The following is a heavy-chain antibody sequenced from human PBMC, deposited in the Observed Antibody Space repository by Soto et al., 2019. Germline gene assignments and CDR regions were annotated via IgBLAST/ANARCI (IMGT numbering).Heavy chain of an antibody. CDR1: GYTFTSYA. CDR3: ARVSSRYCSGGSCYSDYYYYYYMDV. Sequence: ASVKVSCKAFGYTFTSYAMHWVRQAPGQRLEWMGWINAGNGNTKYSQKFQGRVTITRDTSASTAYMELSSLRSEDTAVYYCARVSSRYCSGGSCYSDYYYYYYMDVWGKGTTVTVSS. J-gene: IGHJ6*03. CDR2: INAGNGNT. V-gene: IGHV1-3*01. D-gene: IGHD2-15*01.